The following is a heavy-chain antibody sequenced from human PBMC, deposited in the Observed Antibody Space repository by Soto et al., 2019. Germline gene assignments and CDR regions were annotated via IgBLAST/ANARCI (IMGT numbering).Heavy chain of an antibody. Sequence: LGESLKISCKGSWYTFTSYWVGWVSQMPGKGLEWMGVIQPGDSDTRYSPSFQGQVTILADKSISTAYLQWSSLKASDTAMYYCVRPDSVRYYAYWGQGSLVTVSS. J-gene: IGHJ4*02. V-gene: IGHV5-51*01. CDR3: VRPDSVRYYAY. D-gene: IGHD3-22*01. CDR1: WYTFTSYW. CDR2: IQPGDSDT.